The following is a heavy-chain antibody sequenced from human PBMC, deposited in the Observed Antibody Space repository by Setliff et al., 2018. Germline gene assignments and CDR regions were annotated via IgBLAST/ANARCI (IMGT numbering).Heavy chain of an antibody. J-gene: IGHJ4*02. CDR1: GYTFTGYY. D-gene: IGHD5-12*01. V-gene: IGHV1-2*02. CDR2: INPNNGDT. CDR3: ARQPMVTIMVTFDY. Sequence: ASVKVSCKASGYTFTGYYFHWVRQAPGQGLEWMGWINPNNGDTKSAQKFQGRLAMTRDTSISTAYMELSSLRSDDTAVYYCARQPMVTIMVTFDYWGQGILVTSPQ.